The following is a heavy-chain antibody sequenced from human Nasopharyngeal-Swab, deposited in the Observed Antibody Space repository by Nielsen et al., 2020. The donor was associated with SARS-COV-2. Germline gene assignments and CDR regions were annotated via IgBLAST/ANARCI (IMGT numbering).Heavy chain of an antibody. CDR1: GGTFSSYA. J-gene: IGHJ4*02. V-gene: IGHV1-69*04. CDR2: IIPILGIA. Sequence: SVKVSCKASGGTFSSYAISWVRQAPGQGLEWMGRIIPILGIANYAQKFQGRVTITADKSTSTAYIELSSLRSEDTAVYYCAREGVGATGRSDYWGQGTLVTVSS. CDR3: AREGVGATGRSDY. D-gene: IGHD1-26*01.